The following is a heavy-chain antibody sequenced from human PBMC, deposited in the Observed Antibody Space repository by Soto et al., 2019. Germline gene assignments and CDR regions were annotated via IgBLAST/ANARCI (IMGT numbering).Heavy chain of an antibody. CDR2: IYYSGST. V-gene: IGHV4-30-4*01. J-gene: IGHJ6*02. D-gene: IGHD6-6*01. Sequence: LSLTCTVSGGSISSGDYYWSWIRQPPGKGLEWIGYIYYSGSTYYNPSLKSRVTISVDTSKNQFSLKLSSVTAADTAVYYCARDRVPLSSSSLFFFHYYGMDVWGQGTTVTVSS. CDR1: GGSISSGDYY. CDR3: ARDRVPLSSSSLFFFHYYGMDV.